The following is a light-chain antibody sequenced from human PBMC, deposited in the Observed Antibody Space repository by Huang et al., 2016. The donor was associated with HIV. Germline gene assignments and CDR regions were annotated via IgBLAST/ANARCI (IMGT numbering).Light chain of an antibody. Sequence: EIVMTQSPATLSVSPGERATVSRRASQSINSNLAWYQQKPGQAPRLLIYGASTRATGIPARFRGSGSATEFTLTISSLQSEDFAFYYCQHYNNWPPLVTFGGGTKVEIK. J-gene: IGKJ4*01. CDR3: QHYNNWPPLVT. CDR1: QSINSN. V-gene: IGKV3-15*01. CDR2: GAS.